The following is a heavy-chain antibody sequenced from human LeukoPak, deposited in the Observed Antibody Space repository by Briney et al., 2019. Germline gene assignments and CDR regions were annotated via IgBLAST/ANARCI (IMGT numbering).Heavy chain of an antibody. J-gene: IGHJ4*02. CDR1: GFTFSSYA. D-gene: IGHD1-1*01. Sequence: GGSLRLSCAASGFTFSSYAMSWVRQAPGKGLEWVSAISGSGGSTYYADSVKGRFTISRDNSKNTLYLQMNSLRAEDTAVHYCANPGTLYYFDYWGQGTLVTVSS. CDR3: ANPGTLYYFDY. V-gene: IGHV3-23*01. CDR2: ISGSGGST.